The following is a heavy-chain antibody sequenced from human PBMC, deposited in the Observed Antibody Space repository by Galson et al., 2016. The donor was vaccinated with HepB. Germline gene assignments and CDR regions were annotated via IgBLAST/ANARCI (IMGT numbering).Heavy chain of an antibody. CDR3: ARHDSSGYYHAFDY. V-gene: IGHV4-39*01. D-gene: IGHD3-22*01. CDR2: FYYSGTT. Sequence: LSLTCTVSGGSISRSTYYWGWIRQPPGKGLEWIGSFYYSGTTYYNPSLKSRVTISGDASKNQFSLKLSSVTAADTAVYYCARHDSSGYYHAFDYWGQGTLVTVSS. J-gene: IGHJ4*02. CDR1: GGSISRSTYY.